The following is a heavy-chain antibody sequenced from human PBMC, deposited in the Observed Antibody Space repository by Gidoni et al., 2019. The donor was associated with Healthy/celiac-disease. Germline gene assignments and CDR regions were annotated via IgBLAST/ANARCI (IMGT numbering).Heavy chain of an antibody. CDR1: GYTFTSYY. V-gene: IGHV1-46*01. D-gene: IGHD2-15*01. CDR3: ARGWRYCSGGSCDEPFDY. J-gene: IGHJ4*02. CDR2: IHPSGGST. Sequence: QVQLVQSGAEVKKPGASVKVSCKASGYTFTSYYLHGVRQAPGQGLEWMGIIHPSGGSTSYAQKFQGRVTMTRETSTSTVYMELSSLRSEDTAVYYCARGWRYCSGGSCDEPFDYWGQGTLVTVSS.